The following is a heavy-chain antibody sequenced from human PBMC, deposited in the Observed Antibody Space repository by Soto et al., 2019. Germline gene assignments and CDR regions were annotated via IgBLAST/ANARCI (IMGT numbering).Heavy chain of an antibody. Sequence: QVQLHESGTGQVKHSETLCLTCTVSGGSISSYFWSWIRQPRGKGLEWIGYIYYTGRTNYNPSLKSRVTISLDTSKNQFSLKLTSVTAADTAVYYCARGSLWFGALGADDPWGQGTLVTVSS. J-gene: IGHJ5*02. CDR2: IYYTGRT. CDR1: GGSISSYF. D-gene: IGHD3-10*01. CDR3: ARGSLWFGALGADDP. V-gene: IGHV4-59*01.